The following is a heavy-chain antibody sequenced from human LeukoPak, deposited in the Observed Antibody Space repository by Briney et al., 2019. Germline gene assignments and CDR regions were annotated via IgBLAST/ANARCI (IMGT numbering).Heavy chain of an antibody. CDR1: GFTFSDYY. CDR2: ISSSGSTI. D-gene: IGHD5-12*01. J-gene: IGHJ3*02. CDR3: ARDSTPYYDYAFDI. Sequence: GGSLRLSCAASGFTFSDYYMSWIRQAPGKGLEWVTYISSSGSTIYYADSVKGRFTISRDNAKNSLYLQMNSLRAEDTAVYYCARDSTPYYDYAFDIWGQGTMVTVSS. V-gene: IGHV3-11*04.